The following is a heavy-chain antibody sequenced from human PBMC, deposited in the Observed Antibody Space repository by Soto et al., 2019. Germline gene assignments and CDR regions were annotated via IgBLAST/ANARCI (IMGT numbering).Heavy chain of an antibody. D-gene: IGHD3-22*01. V-gene: IGHV4-30-4*01. CDR2: IYYSGST. J-gene: IGHJ3*02. Sequence: SETLSLTCTVSGGSISRGDYYWSWIRQPPGKGLEWIGYIYYSGSTYYNPSLKSRVTISVDTSKNQFSLKLSSVTAADTAVYYCARGDSSGYYYGYPGAFDIWGQGTMVTVSS. CDR1: GGSISRGDYY. CDR3: ARGDSSGYYYGYPGAFDI.